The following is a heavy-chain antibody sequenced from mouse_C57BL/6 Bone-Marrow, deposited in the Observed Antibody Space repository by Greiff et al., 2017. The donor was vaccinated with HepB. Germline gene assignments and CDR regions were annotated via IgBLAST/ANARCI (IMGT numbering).Heavy chain of an antibody. CDR3: TTTIYYYGSSSYYAMDY. V-gene: IGHV14-4*01. CDR2: IDPENGDT. D-gene: IGHD1-1*01. J-gene: IGHJ4*01. Sequence: VQLQQSGAELVRPGASVKLSCTASGFNIKDDYMHWVKQRPEQGLEWIGWIDPENGDTEYASKFQGKATITADTSSNTAYLQLSSLTSEDAAVYYCTTTIYYYGSSSYYAMDYWGQGTSVTVSS. CDR1: GFNIKDDY.